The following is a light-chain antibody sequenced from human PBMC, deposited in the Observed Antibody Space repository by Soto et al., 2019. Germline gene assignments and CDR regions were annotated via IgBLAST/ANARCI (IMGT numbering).Light chain of an antibody. J-gene: IGKJ1*01. Sequence: DIVLTQSPGTLYLSPGEGAALSCRASQSVSSNYLAWYQQKPGQAPSLLIYGASSRATGIPDRFSGSGSGADFTLTIRRLEPEDFAVYYCQQYDNSPWTFGQGTKVEI. V-gene: IGKV3-20*01. CDR1: QSVSSNY. CDR3: QQYDNSPWT. CDR2: GAS.